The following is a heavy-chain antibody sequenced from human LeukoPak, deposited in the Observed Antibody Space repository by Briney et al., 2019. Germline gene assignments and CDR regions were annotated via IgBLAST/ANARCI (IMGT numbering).Heavy chain of an antibody. J-gene: IGHJ3*02. V-gene: IGHV1-69*13. Sequence: GASVKVSCKAYGGTFSSYGVNWVRQAPGQLLQWMGGIIPMAGTPNYAQKFQGRVTITADESTSTAYMELSSLRSEDTAVYYCARDDRVEAFDIWGQGTMVTVSS. CDR1: GGTFSSYG. CDR3: ARDDRVEAFDI. CDR2: IIPMAGTP.